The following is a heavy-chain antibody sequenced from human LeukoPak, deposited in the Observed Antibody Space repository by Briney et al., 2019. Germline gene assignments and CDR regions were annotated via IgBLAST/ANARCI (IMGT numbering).Heavy chain of an antibody. D-gene: IGHD5-18*01. CDR3: ARGGYSYPIDY. J-gene: IGHJ4*02. Sequence: SDTLSLTCTVPGGSISSYYWSWIRQPPGKGLEWIGYIYYSGSTNYNPSLKSRVTISVDTSKNQFSLKLSSVTAADTAVYYCARGGYSYPIDYWGQGTLVTVSS. CDR1: GGSISSYY. CDR2: IYYSGST. V-gene: IGHV4-59*07.